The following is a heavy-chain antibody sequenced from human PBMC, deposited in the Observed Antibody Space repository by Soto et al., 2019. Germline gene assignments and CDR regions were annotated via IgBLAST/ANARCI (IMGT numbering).Heavy chain of an antibody. CDR3: AKSFLCSSASCRDYYYYGLDV. V-gene: IGHV3-23*01. D-gene: IGHD2-2*01. Sequence: EVQLLESGGGLVQPGGSLRLSCAASGFTFSSAAMSWVRQTPGKGLEWGSAISGGGGSSYYADSVKGRFTISRDNSKNPLYLHMNSLRAEDTAVYYCAKSFLCSSASCRDYYYYGLDVWGQGTTVPVSS. CDR2: ISGGGGSS. J-gene: IGHJ6*02. CDR1: GFTFSSAA.